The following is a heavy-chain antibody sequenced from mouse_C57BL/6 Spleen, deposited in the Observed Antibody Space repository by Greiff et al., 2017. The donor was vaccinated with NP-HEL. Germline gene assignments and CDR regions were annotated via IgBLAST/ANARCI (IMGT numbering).Heavy chain of an antibody. Sequence: QVHVKQSGAELVRPGTSVKVSCKASGYAFTNYLIEWVKQRPGQGLEWIGVINPGSGGTNYNEKFKGKATLTADKSSSTAYMQLSSLTSEDSAVDFCERDGVRSPPLDYWGQGTSVTVSS. V-gene: IGHV1-54*01. J-gene: IGHJ4*01. CDR2: INPGSGGT. CDR1: GYAFTNYL. CDR3: ERDGVRSPPLDY. D-gene: IGHD2-14*01.